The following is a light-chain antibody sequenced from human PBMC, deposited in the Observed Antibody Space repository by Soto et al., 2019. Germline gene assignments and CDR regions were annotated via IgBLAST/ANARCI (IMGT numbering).Light chain of an antibody. CDR1: SSDIGSYNL. CDR3: GGWDDSLSGPV. Sequence: QSALTQPASVSGPPGQSIVISCNGSSSDIGSYNLVSWYQQYPGKAPKVMIFEGTKRPSGVSDRFSGSKSGNTASLAISGLRSEDEADYYCGGWDDSLSGPVFGGGTKLTVL. V-gene: IGLV2-14*02. CDR2: EGT. J-gene: IGLJ2*01.